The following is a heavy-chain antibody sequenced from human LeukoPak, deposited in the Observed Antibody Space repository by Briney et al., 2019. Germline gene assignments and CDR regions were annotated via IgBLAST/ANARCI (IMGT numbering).Heavy chain of an antibody. J-gene: IGHJ3*02. CDR2: FYYSGST. CDR1: GGSISSSSYY. D-gene: IGHD1-26*01. V-gene: IGHV4-39*01. Sequence: PSETLSLTCTVSGGSISSSSYYWGWIRQPPGKGLEWIGSFYYSGSTYYNPSLKSRVTISVDTSKNQFSLKLSSVTAADTAVYYCAGGVGATNAFDIWGQGTMVTVSS. CDR3: AGGVGATNAFDI.